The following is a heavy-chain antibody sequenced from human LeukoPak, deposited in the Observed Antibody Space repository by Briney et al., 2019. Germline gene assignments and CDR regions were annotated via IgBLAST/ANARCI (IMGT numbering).Heavy chain of an antibody. CDR3: ARHAGAFKDY. J-gene: IGHJ4*02. CDR1: GGSISSSSYY. D-gene: IGHD3-3*02. CDR2: IYYSGST. V-gene: IGHV4-39*01. Sequence: SETLSFTCTVSGGSISSSSYYWGWIRQPPGKGLEWIGGIYYSGSTYYNPSLKSRVTISVDTSKNQFSLKLSSVTAADTAVYYCARHAGAFKDYWGQGTLVTVSS.